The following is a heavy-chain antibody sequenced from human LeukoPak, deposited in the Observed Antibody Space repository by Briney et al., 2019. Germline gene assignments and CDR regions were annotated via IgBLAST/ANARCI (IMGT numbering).Heavy chain of an antibody. CDR3: ARDISRWLQSCFDY. V-gene: IGHV3-30*03. D-gene: IGHD5-24*01. CDR1: GFTFSSYG. J-gene: IGHJ4*02. CDR2: ISYDGSNK. Sequence: GGSLRLSCAASGFTFSSYGMHWVRQAPGKGLEWVAVISYDGSNKYYADSVKGRFTISRDNSKNTLYLQMNSLRAEDTAVYYCARDISRWLQSCFDYWGQGTLVTVSS.